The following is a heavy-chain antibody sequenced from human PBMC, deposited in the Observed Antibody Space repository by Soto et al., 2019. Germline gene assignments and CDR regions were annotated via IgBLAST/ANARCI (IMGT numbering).Heavy chain of an antibody. CDR1: VYTFTSYY. J-gene: IGHJ4*02. Sequence: GASVKVSCKASVYTFTSYYMHWVRQAPGQGLEWMGITNPSGGSTSYAQKFQGRVTMTRDTSTSTVYMELSSLRSEDTAVYYCASGPDLYYYFDYWGQGTLVTVSS. CDR3: ASGPDLYYYFDY. CDR2: TNPSGGST. D-gene: IGHD2-15*01. V-gene: IGHV1-46*01.